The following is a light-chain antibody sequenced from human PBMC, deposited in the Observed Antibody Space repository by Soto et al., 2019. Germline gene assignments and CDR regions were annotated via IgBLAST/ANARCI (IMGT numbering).Light chain of an antibody. CDR3: QQLNSYPLT. V-gene: IGKV1-9*01. CDR1: QGISSY. Sequence: DIRMTQTQSFLSASVGDRVTITCRASQGISSYLAWYQQKPGKAPKLLIYAASTLQSGVPSRFSGSGSGTEFTLTISSLQPEDFATYYCQQLNSYPLTFGGGTKVDIK. J-gene: IGKJ4*01. CDR2: AAS.